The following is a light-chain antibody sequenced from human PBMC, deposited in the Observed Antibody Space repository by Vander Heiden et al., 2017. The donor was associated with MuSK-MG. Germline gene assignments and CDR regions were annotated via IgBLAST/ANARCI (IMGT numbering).Light chain of an antibody. CDR3: TAWDDSLSGVL. CDR2: RNN. CDR1: SSNIGSNY. V-gene: IGLV1-47*01. J-gene: IGLJ2*01. Sequence: QSVLTQPPSASGTPGQRVTISCSGSSSNIGSNYVYWFQRLPGTAPKLLIYRNNQRPSGVPDRFSGSKSGTSASLAISGLRSEDEADYYCTAWDDSLSGVLFGGGTKLTVL.